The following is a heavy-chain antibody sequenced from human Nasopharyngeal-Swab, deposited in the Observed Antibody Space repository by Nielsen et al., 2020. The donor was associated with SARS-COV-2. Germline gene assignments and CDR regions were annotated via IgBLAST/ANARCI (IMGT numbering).Heavy chain of an antibody. CDR3: ARGGYQLLLRSYYYGMDV. D-gene: IGHD2-2*01. CDR2: VDHTGRT. CDR1: GGSFSAYY. Sequence: SETLSLTCAVHGGSFSAYYWSWVRQPPGKGLERIGEVDHTGRTNNNPSLQSRVTMSVDTSKNKFSLTLSSVTAADTAVYYCARGGYQLLLRSYYYGMDVWSQGTTVTVSS. J-gene: IGHJ6*02. V-gene: IGHV4-34*01.